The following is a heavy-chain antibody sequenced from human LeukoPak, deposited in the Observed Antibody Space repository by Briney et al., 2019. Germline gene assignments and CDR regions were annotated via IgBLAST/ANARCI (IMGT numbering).Heavy chain of an antibody. Sequence: GGSLRLSCAASGFTFRSYGMHWVRQTPGKGLEWVAVISYDGSNKYYADSVKGRFTISRDNSKNTLYLQMNSLRAEDTAVYYCAKDIGIRFLEWLSYAQPGYFDYWGQGTLVTVSS. D-gene: IGHD3-3*01. CDR1: GFTFRSYG. CDR2: ISYDGSNK. V-gene: IGHV3-30*18. J-gene: IGHJ4*02. CDR3: AKDIGIRFLEWLSYAQPGYFDY.